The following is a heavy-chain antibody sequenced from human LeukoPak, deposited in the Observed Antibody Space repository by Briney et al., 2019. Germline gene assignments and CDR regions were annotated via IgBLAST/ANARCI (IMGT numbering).Heavy chain of an antibody. Sequence: GGSLRLSCEASGFIFSTYAMHWVRQAPGKGLEWLAVISSDGSNKYHVDSVKGRFTISRDNSKNALYLEMDSVRLGDTAVYYCARDDIIVGATTLDYWGQGTLVTVSS. J-gene: IGHJ4*02. V-gene: IGHV3-30*04. CDR3: ARDDIIVGATTLDY. CDR2: ISSDGSNK. D-gene: IGHD1-26*01. CDR1: GFIFSTYA.